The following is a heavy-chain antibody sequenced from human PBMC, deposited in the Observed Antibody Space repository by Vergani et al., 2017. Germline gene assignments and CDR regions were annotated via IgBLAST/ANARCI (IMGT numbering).Heavy chain of an antibody. D-gene: IGHD3-22*01. CDR1: GGSISSYY. CDR2: IYTSGST. J-gene: IGHJ3*02. V-gene: IGHV4-4*07. CDR3: ARDFGDYYDSSGYRSGAFDI. Sequence: QVQLQESGPGLVKPSETLSLTCTVSGGSISSYYWSWIRQPAGKGLEWIGRIYTSGSTNYNPSLKSRVTMSVDTSKNQFSLKLSSVTAADTAVYYCARDFGDYYDSSGYRSGAFDIWGQGIMVTVSS.